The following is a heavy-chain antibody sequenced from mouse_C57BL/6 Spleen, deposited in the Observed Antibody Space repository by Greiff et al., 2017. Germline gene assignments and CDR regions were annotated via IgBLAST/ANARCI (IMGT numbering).Heavy chain of an antibody. CDR3: ARDRYYYGSSYGYAMDY. V-gene: IGHV5-4*01. Sequence: DVMLVESGGGLVKPGGSLKLSCAASGFTFSSYAMSWVRQTPEKRLEWVATISDGGSYTYYPDNVKGRFTISRDNAKNNLYLQMSHLKSEDTAMYYCARDRYYYGSSYGYAMDYWGQGTSVTVSS. CDR2: ISDGGSYT. CDR1: GFTFSSYA. D-gene: IGHD1-1*01. J-gene: IGHJ4*01.